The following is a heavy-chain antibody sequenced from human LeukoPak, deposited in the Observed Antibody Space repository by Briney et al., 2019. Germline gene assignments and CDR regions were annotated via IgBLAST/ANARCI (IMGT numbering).Heavy chain of an antibody. V-gene: IGHV1-69*01. CDR1: GGTFSSYA. D-gene: IGHD5-12*01. CDR2: IIPIFGTA. Sequence: AASVKVSCKASGGTFSSYAISWVRQAPGQGLEWMGGIIPIFGTANYAQKFQGRVTITADESTSTAYMELSSLRSEDTAVYYCARGDHGYGNYYYMDVWGKGTTVTVSS. J-gene: IGHJ6*03. CDR3: ARGDHGYGNYYYMDV.